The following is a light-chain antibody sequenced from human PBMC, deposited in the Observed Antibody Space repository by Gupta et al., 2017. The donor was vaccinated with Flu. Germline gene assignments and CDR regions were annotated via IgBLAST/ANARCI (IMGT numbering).Light chain of an antibody. CDR1: QSVSSSY. J-gene: IGKJ1*01. CDR3: QQYGSSPLWT. V-gene: IGKV3-20*01. Sequence: EIVLTQSPGTLSLSPGERATLSCRASQSVSSSYLAWYQQKPGQAPRLLIYGASSRATGIPDRFSGSGSWTDFTLPISRLEPEYFAVYYCQQYGSSPLWTFGQGTKVEIK. CDR2: GAS.